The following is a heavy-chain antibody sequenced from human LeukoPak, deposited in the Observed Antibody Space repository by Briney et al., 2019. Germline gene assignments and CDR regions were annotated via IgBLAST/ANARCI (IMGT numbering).Heavy chain of an antibody. CDR3: ARDLNPWGGSGNDAFDL. J-gene: IGHJ3*01. D-gene: IGHD3-10*01. CDR1: GFTFSSYA. Sequence: GGSLRLSCAASGFTFSSYAMHWVRQAPGKGLEWVAVISYDGSNKYYADSVKGRFTISRDNSKNTLYLQMNSLRAEDTAVYYCARDLNPWGGSGNDAFDLWGQGTMVTVSS. V-gene: IGHV3-30-3*01. CDR2: ISYDGSNK.